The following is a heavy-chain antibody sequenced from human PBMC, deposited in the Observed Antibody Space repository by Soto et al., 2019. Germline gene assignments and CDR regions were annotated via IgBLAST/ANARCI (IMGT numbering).Heavy chain of an antibody. J-gene: IGHJ4*02. Sequence: PGGSLRLSCGVSGFTFRSYAMSWVRQAPGKGLEWVAVITHDGSQKYYADYVKGRFTISRDNSKNTLFLQMNSVREDDTAVYYCARDPFDYDSGIVPPPSRGFDYWGQGILVTVS. D-gene: IGHD3-22*01. CDR2: ITHDGSQK. CDR3: ARDPFDYDSGIVPPPSRGFDY. V-gene: IGHV3-30-3*01. CDR1: GFTFRSYA.